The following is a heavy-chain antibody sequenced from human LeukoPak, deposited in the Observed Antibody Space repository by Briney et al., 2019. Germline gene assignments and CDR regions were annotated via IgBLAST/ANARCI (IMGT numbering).Heavy chain of an antibody. D-gene: IGHD3-22*01. CDR2: VRYDGSSQ. CDR3: ARDRGYYDSSGYPDY. J-gene: IGHJ4*02. Sequence: GGSLRLSCVASGFSLSRFGMHWVRQAPGKGLEWVSFVRYDGSSQHYADSVKGRFTISRDNPKNTLYLQMNSLRAEDTAVYYCARDRGYYDSSGYPDYWGQGTLVTVSS. CDR1: GFSLSRFG. V-gene: IGHV3-30*02.